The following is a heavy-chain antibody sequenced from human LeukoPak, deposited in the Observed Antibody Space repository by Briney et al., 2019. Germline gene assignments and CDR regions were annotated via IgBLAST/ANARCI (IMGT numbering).Heavy chain of an antibody. CDR3: ARDPEMEKGRDGLDH. D-gene: IGHD5-24*01. CDR2: IREDGSDK. J-gene: IGHJ4*02. V-gene: IGHV3-7*01. Sequence: GGSLRLSCAASGLTFSSYWMSWVRQAPGKGLEWVANIREDGSDKHYVDSVRGRFTISRDNAKNSLHLQMNSLRAEDTATYYCARDPEMEKGRDGLDHWGQGTLVIVSS. CDR1: GLTFSSYW.